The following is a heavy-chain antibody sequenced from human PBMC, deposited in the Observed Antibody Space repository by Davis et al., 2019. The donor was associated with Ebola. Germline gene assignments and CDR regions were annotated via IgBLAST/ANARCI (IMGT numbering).Heavy chain of an antibody. CDR2: IYYSGST. Sequence: PSETLSLTCTVSGGSISSYYWSWLRQPPGKGLEWIGYIYYSGSTNYNPSLKSRVTISVDTSKNQFSLKLSSVTAADTAVYYCARGTLITIVGVVIPRVFDYWGQGTLVTVSS. D-gene: IGHD3-3*01. CDR3: ARGTLITIVGVVIPRVFDY. V-gene: IGHV4-59*12. J-gene: IGHJ4*02. CDR1: GGSISSYY.